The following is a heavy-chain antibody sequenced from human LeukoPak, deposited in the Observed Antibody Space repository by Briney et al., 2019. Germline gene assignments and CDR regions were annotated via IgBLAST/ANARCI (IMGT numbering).Heavy chain of an antibody. J-gene: IGHJ3*02. V-gene: IGHV3-7*01. CDR2: IKQDGSEK. D-gene: IGHD2-2*02. CDR3: ARDRCSSTSCYTPDASDI. Sequence: GGSLRLSCAASGFTFSSYWMSWVRQAPGKGLEWVANIKQDGSEKYYVDSVKGRFTISRDNAKNSLYLQMNSLRAEDTAVYYCARDRCSSTSCYTPDASDIWGQGTMVTVSS. CDR1: GFTFSSYW.